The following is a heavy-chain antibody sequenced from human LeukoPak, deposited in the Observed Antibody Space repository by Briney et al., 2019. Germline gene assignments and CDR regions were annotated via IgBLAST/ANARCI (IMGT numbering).Heavy chain of an antibody. CDR3: ARGGTLQLRFLEWLFSSPLDY. CDR1: GGSISSSSYY. D-gene: IGHD3-3*01. Sequence: PSETLSLTCTVSGGSISSSSYYWGWIRQPPGKGLEWIGSIYYSGSTYYNPSLKSRVTISVDTSKNQFSLKLSSVTAADTAVYYCARGGTLQLRFLEWLFSSPLDYWGQGTLVTVSS. V-gene: IGHV4-39*07. CDR2: IYYSGST. J-gene: IGHJ4*02.